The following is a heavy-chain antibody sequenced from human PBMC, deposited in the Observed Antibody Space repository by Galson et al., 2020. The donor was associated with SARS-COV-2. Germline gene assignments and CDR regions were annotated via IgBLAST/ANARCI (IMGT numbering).Heavy chain of an antibody. CDR1: GYTLTELS. V-gene: IGHV1-24*01. Sequence: DSVKVSCKVSGYTLTELSMNWVRQAPGKGLEWMGGFDTEDGETIYAQKFQGRVTMTEDTSTDTAYMELSSLRSEDTAVYYCATAYAYCGGDCYIEFDYWGQGTLVTVSS. CDR3: ATAYAYCGGDCYIEFDY. D-gene: IGHD2-21*02. CDR2: FDTEDGET. J-gene: IGHJ4*02.